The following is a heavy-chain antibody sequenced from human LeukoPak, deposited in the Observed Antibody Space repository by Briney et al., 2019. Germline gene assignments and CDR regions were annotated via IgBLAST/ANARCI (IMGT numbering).Heavy chain of an antibody. CDR1: GFIFSHYY. CDR3: AKDISGSSGYYFDY. CDR2: ISWNSGSI. D-gene: IGHD1-26*01. Sequence: AGGSLRLSCAASGFIFSHYYMSWLRQAPGKGLEWVSGISWNSGSIGYADSVKGRFTISRDNAKNSLYLQMNSLRAEDTALYYCAKDISGSSGYYFDYWGQGTLVTVSS. J-gene: IGHJ4*02. V-gene: IGHV3-9*01.